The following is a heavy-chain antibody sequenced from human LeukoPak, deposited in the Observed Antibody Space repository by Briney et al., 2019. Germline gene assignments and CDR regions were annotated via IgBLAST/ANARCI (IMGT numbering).Heavy chain of an antibody. CDR3: AKDGSPAYYYDRSGGFDY. D-gene: IGHD3-22*01. CDR2: INWNGDNT. Sequence: GGSLRLSCAASGFTFDDYAMSWVRQAPGKGLEWVSGINWNGDNTGSADSVKGRFTISRDNSKNSLYLQMNSLRTEDTALYYCAKDGSPAYYYDRSGGFDYWGQGTLVTVSS. J-gene: IGHJ4*02. V-gene: IGHV3-20*04. CDR1: GFTFDDYA.